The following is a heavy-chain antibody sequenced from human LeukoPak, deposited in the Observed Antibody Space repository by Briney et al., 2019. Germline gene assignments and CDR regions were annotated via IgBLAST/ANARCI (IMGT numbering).Heavy chain of an antibody. CDR1: GFTFSSYG. Sequence: PGGSLRLSCAASGFTFSSYGMHWVRQAPGKGLEWVAVISYDGSNKYYADSVKGRFTISRDNSKNTLYLQMNSLRAEDTAVYYCAKDLTVGATGCDYWGQGTLVTVSS. J-gene: IGHJ4*02. D-gene: IGHD1-26*01. CDR2: ISYDGSNK. V-gene: IGHV3-30*18. CDR3: AKDLTVGATGCDY.